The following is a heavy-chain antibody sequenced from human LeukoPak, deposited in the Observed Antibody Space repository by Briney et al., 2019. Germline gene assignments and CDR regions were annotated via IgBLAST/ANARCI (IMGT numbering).Heavy chain of an antibody. CDR1: GFTFSDYN. D-gene: IGHD4-17*01. V-gene: IGHV3-48*02. CDR3: ARDYGDHGEYFDY. CDR2: ISRSSRTI. Sequence: GSLRLSCAASGFTFSDYNMNWVRQAPGKGLVWLSYISRSSRTIYYADSVKGRFTISRDNAKNSVYLQMNSLRDEDTAIYYCARDYGDHGEYFDYWGQGTLVTVSS. J-gene: IGHJ4*02.